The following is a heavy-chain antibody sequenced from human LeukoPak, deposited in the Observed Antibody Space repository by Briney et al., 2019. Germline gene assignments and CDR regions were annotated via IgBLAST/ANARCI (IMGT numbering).Heavy chain of an antibody. J-gene: IGHJ4*02. Sequence: SGGSLRLSCAASGFTFSSYWMYWVRQAPGKGLVWVSRINSDGSSTSYADSVKGRFTISRDNAKNTLYLQMNSLRAEDTAVYYCASPSKSGAGNFDYWGQGTLVPVSS. CDR3: ASPSKSGAGNFDY. V-gene: IGHV3-74*01. CDR1: GFTFSSYW. CDR2: INSDGSST. D-gene: IGHD3-3*01.